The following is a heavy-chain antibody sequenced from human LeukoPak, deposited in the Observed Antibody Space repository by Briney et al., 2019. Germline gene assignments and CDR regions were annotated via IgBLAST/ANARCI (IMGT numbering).Heavy chain of an antibody. V-gene: IGHV1-69*05. D-gene: IGHD3-10*01. CDR3: ARDPMVRGVITKFDY. CDR1: GGTFSSYA. Sequence: GASVKVSCKASGGTFSSYAISWVRQAPGQGLEWMGGIIPIFGTANYAQKFQGRVTITTDESTSTAYMELRSLRSDDTAVYYCARDPMVRGVITKFDYWGQGTLVTVSS. J-gene: IGHJ4*02. CDR2: IIPIFGTA.